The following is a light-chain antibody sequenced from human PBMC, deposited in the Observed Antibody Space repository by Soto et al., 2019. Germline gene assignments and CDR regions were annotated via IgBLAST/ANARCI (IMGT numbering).Light chain of an antibody. CDR2: EGS. V-gene: IGLV2-23*01. CDR3: CSYASSSNPVI. Sequence: QSVLTQPASVSGSPGQSSTISCTGASSDVGSYNLVSWYQQYPGKAPKLIIYEGSKRPSGVSNRFSGSKSGNTASLTISGLQAEDEADYYCCSYASSSNPVICGGGTKLTVL. J-gene: IGLJ2*01. CDR1: SSDVGSYNL.